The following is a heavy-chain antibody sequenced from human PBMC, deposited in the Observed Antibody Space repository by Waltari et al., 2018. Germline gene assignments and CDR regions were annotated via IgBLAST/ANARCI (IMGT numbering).Heavy chain of an antibody. CDR3: ARASEQGIYYYYGMDV. D-gene: IGHD3-10*02. Sequence: QVQLVQSGAEVKKPGASVKVSCKASGYTFTGYYMHWVRQAPGQGLEWMGGRNPNRGGTNYTKKFQGRVTMTREPSIRTAYMELSRLRSDDTAVYYCARASEQGIYYYYGMDVWGQGTTVTVSS. CDR2: RNPNRGGT. V-gene: IGHV1-2*02. CDR1: GYTFTGYY. J-gene: IGHJ6*02.